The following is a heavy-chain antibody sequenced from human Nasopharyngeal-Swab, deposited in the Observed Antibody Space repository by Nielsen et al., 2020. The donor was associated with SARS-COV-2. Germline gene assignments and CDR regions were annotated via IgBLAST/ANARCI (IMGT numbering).Heavy chain of an antibody. D-gene: IGHD4-17*01. Sequence: GGSLRLSCAVSVFTFSSYAMSWVRQAPAKGLEWVSVISGSGGSTYYADSVKGRFTISRDNSKNTLYLQMNSLRAEDTAVYYCAKGPLRATVPDYFDYWGQGTLVTVSS. CDR2: ISGSGGST. V-gene: IGHV3-23*01. CDR1: VFTFSSYA. CDR3: AKGPLRATVPDYFDY. J-gene: IGHJ4*02.